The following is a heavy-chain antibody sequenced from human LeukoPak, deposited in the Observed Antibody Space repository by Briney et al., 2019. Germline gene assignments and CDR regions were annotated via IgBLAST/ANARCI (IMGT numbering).Heavy chain of an antibody. CDR2: IYGDGTT. CDR3: ARVVPGAAVYFDL. CDR1: GFTVEINY. V-gene: IGHV3-53*01. Sequence: PGGSLRLSCAVSGFTVEINYMSWVRQAPGKGLEWVSVIYGDGTTYYGDSVKGRFTFSRETSKNTVYLQMKSLRADDTAVYFCARVVPGAAVYFDLWGRGTLVTVSS. D-gene: IGHD2-2*01. J-gene: IGHJ2*01.